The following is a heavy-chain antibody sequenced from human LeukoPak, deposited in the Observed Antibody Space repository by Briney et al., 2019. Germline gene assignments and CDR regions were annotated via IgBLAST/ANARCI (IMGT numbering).Heavy chain of an antibody. CDR3: ARVPYCSGGSCNYSYYYGMDV. V-gene: IGHV4-34*01. D-gene: IGHD2-15*01. CDR2: INHGGST. J-gene: IGHJ6*02. Sequence: SETLSLTCAVHGGSLSGYYWSWIRQPPGKGLEWIGEINHGGSTNYNPSLKSRVTISVDTSKNQLSLKLSSVTAADTAVYYCARVPYCSGGSCNYSYYYGMDVWGQGTTVTVSS. CDR1: GGSLSGYY.